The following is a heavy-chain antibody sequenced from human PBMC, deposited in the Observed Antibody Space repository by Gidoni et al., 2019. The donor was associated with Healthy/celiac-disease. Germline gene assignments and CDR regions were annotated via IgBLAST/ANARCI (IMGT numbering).Heavy chain of an antibody. Sequence: QVQLQESGPGLVKPSETLSLTCTVSGGSISSYYWSWIRQPPGKGLEWIGYIYYSGSTNYNPSLKSRVTISVDTSKNQFSLKLSSVTAADTAVYYCARWPVVGLYGMDVWGQGTTVTVSS. CDR2: IYYSGST. D-gene: IGHD2-2*01. J-gene: IGHJ6*02. CDR3: ARWPVVGLYGMDV. V-gene: IGHV4-59*01. CDR1: GGSISSYY.